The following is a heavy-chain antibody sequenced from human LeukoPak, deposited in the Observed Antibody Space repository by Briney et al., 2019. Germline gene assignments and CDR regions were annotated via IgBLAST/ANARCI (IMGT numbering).Heavy chain of an antibody. D-gene: IGHD2-15*01. V-gene: IGHV3-48*02. Sequence: PGGSLRLSCAASGLTVSSYSMNWVRQAPGKGLEWVLYISSSSSTIYYADSVKGRFTISRDNAKNSLYLQMNSLRDEDTAVYYCARARASGRSGFDYWGQGTLVTVSS. J-gene: IGHJ4*02. CDR3: ARARASGRSGFDY. CDR2: ISSSSSTI. CDR1: GLTVSSYS.